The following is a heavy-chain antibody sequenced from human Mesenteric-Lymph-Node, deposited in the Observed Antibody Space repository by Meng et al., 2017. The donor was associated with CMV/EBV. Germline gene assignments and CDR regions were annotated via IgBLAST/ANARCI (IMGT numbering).Heavy chain of an antibody. CDR2: IHDGGRI. V-gene: IGHV4-59*01. J-gene: IGHJ4*02. CDR3: ARGGYCNTTSCHRRGFDF. CDR1: GGSIYSYF. Sequence: SETLSLTCTVSGGSIYSYFWNWIRQTPGKGLDWIAYIHDGGRINYNPSLRSRVTISVDTSKNQFSLKLTSVSAADTAMYYCARGGYCNTTSCHRRGFDFWGQGTLLTVSS. D-gene: IGHD2-2*02.